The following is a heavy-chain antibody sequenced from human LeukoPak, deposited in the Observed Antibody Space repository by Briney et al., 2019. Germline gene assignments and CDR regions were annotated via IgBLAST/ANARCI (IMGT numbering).Heavy chain of an antibody. D-gene: IGHD6-19*01. CDR2: ISDSGGST. J-gene: IGHJ4*02. Sequence: GGSLRLSCAASGFTFSSYGMSWVRQAPGKGLLWVSAISDSGGSTYYADSVKGRFTISRDDSKNTLYLQMNSLRAEDTAVYYCAKLSSGWSHLDYWGQGTLLAVSS. CDR3: AKLSSGWSHLDY. V-gene: IGHV3-23*01. CDR1: GFTFSSYG.